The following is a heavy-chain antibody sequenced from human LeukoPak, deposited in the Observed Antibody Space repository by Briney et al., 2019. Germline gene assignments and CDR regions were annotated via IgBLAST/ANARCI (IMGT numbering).Heavy chain of an antibody. Sequence: PSETLSLTCTVSGASITTYYWSWIRLPPGKTLEWIGYIYHSGTTKYNSSLKSRVTISIDTSKNQFSLQLTSVTAADTALYYCATGSGYNPDYFDYWGRGALVTVSS. V-gene: IGHV4-59*01. CDR2: IYHSGTT. D-gene: IGHD5-24*01. CDR3: ATGSGYNPDYFDY. CDR1: GASITTYY. J-gene: IGHJ4*02.